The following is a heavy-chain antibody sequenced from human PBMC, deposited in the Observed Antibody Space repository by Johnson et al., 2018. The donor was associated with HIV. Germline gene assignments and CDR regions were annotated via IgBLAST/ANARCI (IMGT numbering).Heavy chain of an antibody. J-gene: IGHJ3*02. CDR3: TRGGWKVVTAIFAFDS. V-gene: IGHV3-30-3*01. CDR2: TSYDGSNK. Sequence: QVQLVESGGGVVQPGRSLRLSCAASGFTFSSYAMHWVRQAPGKGLEWVAVTSYDGSNKYYADSVKGRFTISRDNSKNTLYLQMNSLRAEDTAVYYCTRGGWKVVTAIFAFDSGGQGTMVAVSS. CDR1: GFTFSSYA. D-gene: IGHD2-21*02.